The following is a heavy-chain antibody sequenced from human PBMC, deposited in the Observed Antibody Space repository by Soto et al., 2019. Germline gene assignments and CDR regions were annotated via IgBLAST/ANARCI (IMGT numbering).Heavy chain of an antibody. CDR3: ARVVVIAASLINWFDP. CDR2: ISAYNGNT. V-gene: IGHV1-18*01. D-gene: IGHD2-15*01. J-gene: IGHJ5*02. CDR1: GYTFTSYG. Sequence: QVQLVQSGAEVKKPGASVKVSCKASGYTFTSYGISWVRQAPGQGLEWLGWISAYNGNTNYAQKLQGRVTMTPDTSTSTAYRELRSLRSDDTAVYYCARVVVIAASLINWFDPWGQGTLVTVSS.